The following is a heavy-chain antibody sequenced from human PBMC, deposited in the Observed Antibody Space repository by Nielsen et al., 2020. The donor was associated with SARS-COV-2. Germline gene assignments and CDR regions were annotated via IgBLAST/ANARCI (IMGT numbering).Heavy chain of an antibody. CDR1: GYTFTSYS. Sequence: ASVKVSCKASGYTFTSYSMHWVRQAPGQRLEWMGWINAGNGNTKYSQKFQGRVTITRDTSASTAYIELSSLRSEDTAVYYCARGRGIAARPGYFDYLGQGTLVTVSS. J-gene: IGHJ4*02. D-gene: IGHD6-6*01. V-gene: IGHV1-3*01. CDR3: ARGRGIAARPGYFDY. CDR2: INAGNGNT.